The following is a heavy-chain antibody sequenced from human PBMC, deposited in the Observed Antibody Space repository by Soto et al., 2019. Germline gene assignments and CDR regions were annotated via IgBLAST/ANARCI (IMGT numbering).Heavy chain of an antibody. V-gene: IGHV1-18*01. J-gene: IGHJ1*01. CDR2: VNAYNGNT. Sequence: QVQLVQSGPEVKEPGASVKVSCKASGYTFTSFGVNWVRQAPGQGLEWIGWVNAYNGNTKYSQSFQGRVTMTAETPTYPAYMEVESLRSDDTATYYCATVAAGIAARVTGGQGTPVLFPS. CDR3: ATVAAGIAARVT. CDR1: GYTFTSFG. D-gene: IGHD6-6*01.